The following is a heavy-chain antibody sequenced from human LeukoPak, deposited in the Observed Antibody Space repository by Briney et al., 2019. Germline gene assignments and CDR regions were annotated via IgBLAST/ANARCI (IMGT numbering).Heavy chain of an antibody. J-gene: IGHJ4*02. D-gene: IGHD3-22*01. Sequence: PSETLSLTCTVSGGSISSSSYYWGWIRQPPGKGLGWIGSIYYSGSTYYNPSLKSRVAISVDTSKNQFSLKLSSVTAADTAVYYCAREIGYDSSGSIYYFDYWGQGTLVTVSS. CDR1: GGSISSSSYY. CDR3: AREIGYDSSGSIYYFDY. CDR2: IYYSGST. V-gene: IGHV4-39*07.